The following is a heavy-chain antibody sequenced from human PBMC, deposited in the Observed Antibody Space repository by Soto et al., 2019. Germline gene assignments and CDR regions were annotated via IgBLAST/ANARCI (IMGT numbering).Heavy chain of an antibody. Sequence: GGSLRLSCAASGFTFSYYYMTWIRQAPGRGLEWISYISTGSDYTNYADSVKGRFTISRDNAKSSLYLQMNTLRAEDTAVYYCARDRDLSSSWSFDYWGQGILVTVSS. CDR1: GFTFSYYY. CDR3: ARDRDLSSSWSFDY. V-gene: IGHV3-11*06. D-gene: IGHD6-13*01. CDR2: ISTGSDYT. J-gene: IGHJ4*02.